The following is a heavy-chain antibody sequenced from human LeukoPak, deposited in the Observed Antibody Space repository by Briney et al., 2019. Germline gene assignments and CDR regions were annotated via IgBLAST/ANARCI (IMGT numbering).Heavy chain of an antibody. CDR1: GGSISSGGYY. V-gene: IGHV4-31*03. J-gene: IGHJ2*01. CDR2: ISYSAST. D-gene: IGHD3-16*01. CDR3: ARVPVFTRYFDL. Sequence: SETLSLTCTVSGGSISSGGYYWSWIRQHPGKGLEWIGYISYSASTYYNPSLKSRVTISIDTSKNQFSLKLTSVTAADTAVYYCARVPVFTRYFDLWGRGTLVTVSS.